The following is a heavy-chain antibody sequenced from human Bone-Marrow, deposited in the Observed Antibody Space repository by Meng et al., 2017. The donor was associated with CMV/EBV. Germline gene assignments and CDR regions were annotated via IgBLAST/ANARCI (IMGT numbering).Heavy chain of an antibody. D-gene: IGHD2-21*02. J-gene: IGHJ4*02. CDR2: ISSRGGNT. V-gene: IGHV3-23*01. CDR3: AKLGGDSYSHYSAY. Sequence: GGSLRLSCAASGFTFSSYAMSWVRQAPGKGLEWVSDISSRGGNTYYADSVKGRFTISRDNSKNTLYLQMNSLRAEDTAVYYCAKLGGDSYSHYSAYWGQGTRVTVSS. CDR1: GFTFSSYA.